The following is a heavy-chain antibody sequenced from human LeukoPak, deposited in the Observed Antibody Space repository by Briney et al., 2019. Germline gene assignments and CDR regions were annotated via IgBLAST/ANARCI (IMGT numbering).Heavy chain of an antibody. V-gene: IGHV4-31*03. CDR2: IAFGGST. CDR1: GGSIRGGGFY. J-gene: IGHJ4*02. Sequence: SQTLSLTCTVSGGSIRGGGFYWTWIRQPPGKGLDWIGYIAFGGSTYYNPSLKSRLTMSLDTSKNQFSLKLSSVTAADTAMYFCARMTTGSYYFDYWGQGTLVTVSS. D-gene: IGHD4-17*01. CDR3: ARMTTGSYYFDY.